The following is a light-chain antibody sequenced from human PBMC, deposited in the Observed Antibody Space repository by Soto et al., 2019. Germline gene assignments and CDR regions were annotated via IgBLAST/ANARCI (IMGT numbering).Light chain of an antibody. Sequence: QSALTQPPSASGSPGQSVAISCTGTSSDVGGYNSVSWYQQYPGKAPKLMLYDVTKRPSGVPDRFSGSKSGNTASLTVSGLQAEDEADYYCSSNAGIDSLVFGGGTKLTVL. J-gene: IGLJ2*01. V-gene: IGLV2-8*01. CDR2: DVT. CDR3: SSNAGIDSLV. CDR1: SSDVGGYNS.